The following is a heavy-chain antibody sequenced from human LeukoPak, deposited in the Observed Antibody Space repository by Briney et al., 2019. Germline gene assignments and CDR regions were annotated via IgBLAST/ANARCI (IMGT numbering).Heavy chain of an antibody. V-gene: IGHV3-13*04. CDR1: GFTFSSYD. D-gene: IGHD2-2*01. J-gene: IGHJ4*02. Sequence: GGSLRLSCAASGFTFSSYDMHWVRQATGKGLEWVSAIGTAGDTYYPGSVKGRFTISRENAKNSLYLQMNSLRAGDTAVYLCARGGYCSSTSCWYFDYWGQGTLVTVSS. CDR3: ARGGYCSSTSCWYFDY. CDR2: IGTAGDT.